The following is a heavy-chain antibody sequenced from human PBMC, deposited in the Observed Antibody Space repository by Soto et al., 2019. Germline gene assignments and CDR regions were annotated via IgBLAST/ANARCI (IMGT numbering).Heavy chain of an antibody. J-gene: IGHJ4*02. V-gene: IGHV1-8*01. CDR2: MNPYSGNT. CDR1: GYTFPSYD. Sequence: QVQLVQSGAEVKKPGASVKVSCKASGYTFPSYDIHWVRQATGQGLEWMGWMNPYSGNTGYAQQFQGRVTMTRNTSISTAYMELSSLRSEDTALYDCARTVTTRRGTGRDFWGQGTLVTVSS. CDR3: ARTVTTRRGTGRDF. D-gene: IGHD7-27*01.